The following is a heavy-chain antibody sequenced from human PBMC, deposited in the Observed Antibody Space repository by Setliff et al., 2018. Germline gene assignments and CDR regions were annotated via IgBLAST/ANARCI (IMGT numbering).Heavy chain of an antibody. J-gene: IGHJ4*02. Sequence: LRLSCVASGLTVSTNYMSNFMSWVRQAPGKGLEWVSIIYNDGSTYYTDSVKGRFTISRDISKNTLYLQMNSLRAEDTATYYCARTCSGSGCYAGLESWGQGTPVTVSS. CDR3: ARTCSGSGCYAGLES. V-gene: IGHV3-53*01. D-gene: IGHD2-15*01. CDR2: IYNDGST. CDR1: GLTVSTNY.